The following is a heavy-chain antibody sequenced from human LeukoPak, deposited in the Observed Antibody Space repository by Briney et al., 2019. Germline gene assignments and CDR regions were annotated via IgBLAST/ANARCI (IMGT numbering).Heavy chain of an antibody. Sequence: SETLSLTCTVSGASISSNSYYWGWIRQPPGKGLEWIGSIYYSVSTYYNPSLKSRVTISVDTSKNQFSLKLSSVTAADTAVFYCARNKYYYDSRSYGVPNWFDPWGQGTLVTVSS. CDR1: GASISSNSYY. CDR2: IYYSVST. CDR3: ARNKYYYDSRSYGVPNWFDP. V-gene: IGHV4-39*01. D-gene: IGHD3-10*01. J-gene: IGHJ5*02.